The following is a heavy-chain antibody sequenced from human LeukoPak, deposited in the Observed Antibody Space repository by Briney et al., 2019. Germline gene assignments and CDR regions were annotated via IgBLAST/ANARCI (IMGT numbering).Heavy chain of an antibody. CDR2: IRPGGGNI. D-gene: IGHD6-19*01. J-gene: IGHJ4*02. Sequence: GGSLRLSCAASGFTFSNYHMNWIRQAPGKGLEWISYIRPGGGNIYLAYCVKGRFTLSSQNTKNTLNLKMNDLRTEETAVVYCASGRDIAVAGHRGYFDYGGERTLVTVSS. CDR1: GFTFSNYH. CDR3: ASGRDIAVAGHRGYFDY. V-gene: IGHV3-11*04.